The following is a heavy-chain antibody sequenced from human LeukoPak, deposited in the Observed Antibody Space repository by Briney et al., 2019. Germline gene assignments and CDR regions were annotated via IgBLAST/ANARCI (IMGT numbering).Heavy chain of an antibody. J-gene: IGHJ3*01. CDR2: IYNDGST. D-gene: IGHD3-16*02. CDR3: VKRLTLGDLSIKGAFCL. Sequence: PGGSLRLSCAASGFTVSSNYMSWVRQGPGKGLEWVALIYNDGSTHYRDSVKGRFTISRDTSRNTLFLQMNSLRVEDSAMYYCVKRLTLGDLSIKGAFCLWGQGTVVTVAS. CDR1: GFTVSSNY. V-gene: IGHV3-53*01.